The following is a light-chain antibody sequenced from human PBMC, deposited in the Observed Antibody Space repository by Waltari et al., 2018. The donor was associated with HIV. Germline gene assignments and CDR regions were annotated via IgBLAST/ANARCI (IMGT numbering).Light chain of an antibody. CDR2: QDD. CDR3: QTWDSSTVV. Sequence: SYELTPPPSVSVPPGQTVSMTSSRANFGDKTICSLQQKPGQPPVLVIYQDDQRPSKIPDRFSGSNSGNTATLTITGTQAMDEADYYCQTWDSSTVVFGGGTRLSVL. CDR1: NFGDKT. J-gene: IGLJ3*02. V-gene: IGLV3-1*01.